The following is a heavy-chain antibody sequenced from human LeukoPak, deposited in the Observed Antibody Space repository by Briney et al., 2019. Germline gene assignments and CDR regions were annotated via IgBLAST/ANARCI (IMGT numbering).Heavy chain of an antibody. CDR2: INPSGGST. CDR3: ARDSPYYDSSGYHTYTLDY. Sequence: GASVKGSCKASGYTFTSYYMHWVRQAPGQGLEWMGIINPSGGSTSYAQKFQGRVTMTRDTSTSTVYMELSSLRSEDTAVYYCARDSPYYDSSGYHTYTLDYWGQGTLVTVSS. J-gene: IGHJ4*02. D-gene: IGHD3-22*01. CDR1: GYTFTSYY. V-gene: IGHV1-46*01.